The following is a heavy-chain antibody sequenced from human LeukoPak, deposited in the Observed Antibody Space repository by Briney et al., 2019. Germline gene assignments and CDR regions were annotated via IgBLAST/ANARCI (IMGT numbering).Heavy chain of an antibody. Sequence: SQTLSLTCTVSGGSISSGGYYWSWIRQHPGKGLEWIGYIYYSGSTYYNPSLKSRVTISVDTSKDQFSLKLSSVTAADTAVYYCARAAAGTYDYWGQGTLVTVSS. CDR3: ARAAAGTYDY. D-gene: IGHD6-13*01. CDR1: GGSISSGGYY. V-gene: IGHV4-31*03. CDR2: IYYSGST. J-gene: IGHJ4*02.